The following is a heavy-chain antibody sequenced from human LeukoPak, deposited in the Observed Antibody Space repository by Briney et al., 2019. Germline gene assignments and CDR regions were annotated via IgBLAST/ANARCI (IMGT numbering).Heavy chain of an antibody. V-gene: IGHV4-38-2*02. D-gene: IGHD3-9*01. CDR2: IYHSGST. Sequence: SETLSLTCTVSGYSISTGYYWDWIRQPPGEGPEWIGSIYHSGSTYYNPSLKGRVTISRDTSKNQFSLKLSSVTAADTAVYYCARGIYFDWLLDAFDIWGQGTMVTVSS. CDR3: ARGIYFDWLLDAFDI. CDR1: GYSISTGYY. J-gene: IGHJ3*02.